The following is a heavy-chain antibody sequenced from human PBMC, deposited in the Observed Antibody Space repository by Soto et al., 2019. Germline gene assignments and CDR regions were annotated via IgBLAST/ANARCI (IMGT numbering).Heavy chain of an antibody. D-gene: IGHD1-1*01. V-gene: IGHV1-18*01. CDR3: ARDVPWSITDWERRSSYYGLDV. CDR2: ISAYNGNT. J-gene: IGHJ6*02. Sequence: HVQLVQSGAEAKPPGASVRVSCKASGYSFTSFGFSWVRQAPGQGLEWMGWISAYNGNTNYAQKLQDRVTLTTETSTNTAYMQLRSLRSDDTAVYYCARDVPWSITDWERRSSYYGLDVWGQGTTVTVSS. CDR1: GYSFTSFG.